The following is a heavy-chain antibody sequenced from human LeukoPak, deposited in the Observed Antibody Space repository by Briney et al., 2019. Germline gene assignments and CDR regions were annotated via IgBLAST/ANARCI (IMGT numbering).Heavy chain of an antibody. Sequence: SSETLSLTCVVYGGSFSGYYWSWIRQTPGKGLEWIGEINHSGSTSYNPSLKSRVTISVDTSKNQFSLKLSSVTAADTAVYYCARLGSSPGYYYYYMDVWGKGTTVTVSS. CDR1: GGSFSGYY. D-gene: IGHD3-10*01. CDR3: ARLGSSPGYYYYYMDV. J-gene: IGHJ6*03. V-gene: IGHV4-34*01. CDR2: INHSGST.